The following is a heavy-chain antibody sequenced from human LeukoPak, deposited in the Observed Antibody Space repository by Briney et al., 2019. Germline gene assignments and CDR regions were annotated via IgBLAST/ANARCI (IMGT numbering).Heavy chain of an antibody. V-gene: IGHV3-23*01. D-gene: IGHD3-10*01. CDR3: AKLLVPFDY. CDR1: GFTFSIYA. CDR2: ITSRGEST. J-gene: IGHJ4*02. Sequence: GGSLRLSCAASGFTFSIYAMSWVRQAPGKGLQWVSSITSRGESTWYVDSVKGRFTITRDNSENTLYLQMHSLRAEDTAVYYCAKLLVPFDYWGQGTLVTVSS.